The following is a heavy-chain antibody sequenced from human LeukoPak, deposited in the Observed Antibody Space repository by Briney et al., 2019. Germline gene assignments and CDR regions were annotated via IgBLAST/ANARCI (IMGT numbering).Heavy chain of an antibody. Sequence: GGSLRLSCAASGFTFSSYAMHWVRQAPGKGLEYVSAISSNGDSTYYANSVKGRFTISRDSSKNTLYLQMGSLRAEDMAVYYCARVALNGDFDYWGQGTLVTVSS. J-gene: IGHJ4*02. V-gene: IGHV3-64*01. CDR2: ISSNGDST. CDR3: ARVALNGDFDY. CDR1: GFTFSSYA. D-gene: IGHD7-27*01.